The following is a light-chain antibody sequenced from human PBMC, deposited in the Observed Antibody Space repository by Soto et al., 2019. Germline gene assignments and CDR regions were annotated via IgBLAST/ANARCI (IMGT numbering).Light chain of an antibody. J-gene: IGLJ1*01. Sequence: QSALTQPRSVSGSPGQSVTISCTGTSSNVGGYNYVSWYQQHPGKAPKLMIYDVSKRPSGVPDRFSGSKSGNTASLTISGLQAEDEADYYCCSYVATYTFVFGTGTKLTVL. V-gene: IGLV2-11*01. CDR3: CSYVATYTFV. CDR2: DVS. CDR1: SSNVGGYNY.